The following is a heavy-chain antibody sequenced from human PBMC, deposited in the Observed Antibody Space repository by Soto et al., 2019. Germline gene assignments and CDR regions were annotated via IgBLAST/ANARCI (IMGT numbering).Heavy chain of an antibody. D-gene: IGHD5-18*01. Sequence: LRLSCAASGFTFSSYSMNWVRQAPGKGLEWVSSISSSSSYIYYADSVKGRFTISRDNAKNSLYLQMNSLRAEDTAVYYCAPQRGYSYGEFDYWGQGTLVTVSS. CDR1: GFTFSSYS. CDR2: ISSSSSYI. J-gene: IGHJ4*02. V-gene: IGHV3-21*01. CDR3: APQRGYSYGEFDY.